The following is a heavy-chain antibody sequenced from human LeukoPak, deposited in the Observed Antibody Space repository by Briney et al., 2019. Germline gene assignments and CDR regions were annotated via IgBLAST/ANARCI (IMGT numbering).Heavy chain of an antibody. CDR3: ARLTARSWFDP. V-gene: IGHV4-4*02. Sequence: SGTLSLTCAVSGGSISSDYWWSWVRQPPGKGLEWIGEINHSGSANYNPSLKSRVTISIDTSKNQFSLKLSSVTATDTAVYYCARLTARSWFDPWGQGTLVTVSS. CDR2: INHSGSA. CDR1: GGSISSDYW. D-gene: IGHD1-14*01. J-gene: IGHJ5*02.